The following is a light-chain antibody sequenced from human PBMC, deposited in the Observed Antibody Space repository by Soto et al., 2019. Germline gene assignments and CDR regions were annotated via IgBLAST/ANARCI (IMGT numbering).Light chain of an antibody. CDR2: DAS. Sequence: DIQMTQSPSSLSASVGDRVTITCQASQDIIIYLNWYQQKPGKAPKLLIYDASNLETGVPSRFSGSGSGTNFTYTISGLQPEDIATYYCQQYASLPPFTFGPGTKVHFK. CDR3: QQYASLPPFT. CDR1: QDIIIY. V-gene: IGKV1-33*01. J-gene: IGKJ3*01.